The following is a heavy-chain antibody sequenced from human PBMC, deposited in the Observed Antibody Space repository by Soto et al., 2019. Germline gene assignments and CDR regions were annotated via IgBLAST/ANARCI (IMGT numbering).Heavy chain of an antibody. CDR2: ISAYNGNT. CDR3: ARDNGAVAGTAVAV. V-gene: IGHV1-18*01. CDR1: GYTFTRYG. J-gene: IGHJ6*02. D-gene: IGHD6-19*01. Sequence: GASVKVSCKASGYTFTRYGISWVRQAPGQGLEWMGWISAYNGNTNYAQKLQGRATMTTDTSTSTAYMELRSLRSDDTAVYYCARDNGAVAGTAVAVWGQGTTVTVSS.